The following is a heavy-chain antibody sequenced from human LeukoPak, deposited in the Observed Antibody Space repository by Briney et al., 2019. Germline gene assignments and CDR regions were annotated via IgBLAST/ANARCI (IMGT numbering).Heavy chain of an antibody. CDR3: AKDLGSILGVPYPFSN. Sequence: GGSLRLSSADSGFTSSNYAMNWARQAPGKGLEWVALISAGAGRTSYAESVKGRFSVYRENARDTVHLEMNSMRDEDTARYYCAKDLGSILGVPYPFSNWGQGTLVTVSS. D-gene: IGHD1-26*01. CDR1: GFTSSNYA. V-gene: IGHV3-23*01. J-gene: IGHJ4*02. CDR2: ISAGAGRT.